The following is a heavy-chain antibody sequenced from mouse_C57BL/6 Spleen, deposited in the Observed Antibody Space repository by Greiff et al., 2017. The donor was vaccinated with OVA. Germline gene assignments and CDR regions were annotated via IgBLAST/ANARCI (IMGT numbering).Heavy chain of an antibody. Sequence: VKLVESGPGLVPPSQSLSITCTVSGFSLTSYGVHWVRQSPGKGLAWLGVIWSGGSTDYNAAFISRLSISKDNSKSQVFFKMNSLQADDTAIYYCARRGDLLMDYWGQGTSVTVSS. V-gene: IGHV2-2*01. CDR1: GFSLTSYG. J-gene: IGHJ4*01. CDR2: IWSGGST. D-gene: IGHD2-1*01. CDR3: ARRGDLLMDY.